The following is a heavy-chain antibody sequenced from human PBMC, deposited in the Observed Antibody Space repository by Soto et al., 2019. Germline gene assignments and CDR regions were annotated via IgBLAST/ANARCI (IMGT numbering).Heavy chain of an antibody. CDR2: SRDKPSGYTT. CDR3: VRARYFTDSSGYTSCFDF. D-gene: IGHD3-22*01. Sequence: EVQPVESGGGLVQPGGSLRLSCAASGFTLSDHYIDWVRQAPGRGLEWVGRSRDKPSGYTTQYAASARGRFTTSRDDSKISVYLQINSLKSEDTAVYYCVRARYFTDSSGYTSCFDFWGQGTLVTVSS. CDR1: GFTLSDHY. V-gene: IGHV3-72*01. J-gene: IGHJ4*02.